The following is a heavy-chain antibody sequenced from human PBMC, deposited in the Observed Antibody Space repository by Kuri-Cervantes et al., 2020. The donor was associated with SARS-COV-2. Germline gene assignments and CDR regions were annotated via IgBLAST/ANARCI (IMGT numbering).Heavy chain of an antibody. Sequence: GGSLRLSCAASGFTFSSYSMNWVRQAPGKGLEWVSYISSSSSYIYYADSVKGRFTISRDNAKNTLYLQMNSLRAEDTAVYYCARDPNDWAFDIWGQGTMVTVSS. CDR3: ARDPNDWAFDI. V-gene: IGHV3-21*01. CDR1: GFTFSSYS. CDR2: ISSSSSYI. D-gene: IGHD1-1*01. J-gene: IGHJ3*02.